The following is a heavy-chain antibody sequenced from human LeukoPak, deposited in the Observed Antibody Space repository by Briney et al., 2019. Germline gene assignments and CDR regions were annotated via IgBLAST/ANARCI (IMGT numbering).Heavy chain of an antibody. V-gene: IGHV4-34*01. D-gene: IGHD2-2*01. CDR2: INHNGGT. J-gene: IGHJ6*03. CDR3: ARGRGYCSSTSCSSYYYYYYMDV. Sequence: SETLSLTCAVYGGSFSDYSWTWIRQAPGEGLEWIGEINHNGGTNHNPSLVSRVIMSVDTSKNQFSLEVSSVTAADTAVYYCARGRGYCSSTSCSSYYYYYYMDVWGKGTTVTVS. CDR1: GGSFSDYS.